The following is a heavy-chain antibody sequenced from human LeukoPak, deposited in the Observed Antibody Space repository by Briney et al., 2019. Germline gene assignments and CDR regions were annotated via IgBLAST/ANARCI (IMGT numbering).Heavy chain of an antibody. D-gene: IGHD3-10*01. CDR3: ARHPPNRGEDRYYGSGSYLRSGNWFDP. Sequence: PSETLSLTCTVSGGSFSGYYWSWIRQPPGKGLEWIGEINHSGSTNYNPSLKSRVTISVDTSKNQFSLKLSSVTAADTAVYYCARHPPNRGEDRYYGSGSYLRSGNWFDPWGQGTLVTVSS. V-gene: IGHV4-34*01. J-gene: IGHJ5*02. CDR1: GGSFSGYY. CDR2: INHSGST.